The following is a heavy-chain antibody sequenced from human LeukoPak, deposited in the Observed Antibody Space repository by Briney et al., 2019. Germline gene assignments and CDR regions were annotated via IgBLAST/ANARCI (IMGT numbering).Heavy chain of an antibody. J-gene: IGHJ4*02. CDR1: GFSLSTNGMC. Sequence: ESGPALVKPTQTLTLTCTFSGFSLSTNGMCVSWIRQPPGKALEWVARIDWDDDKYFRTSLETRLTISEDTSKNQVVLTMTNMDPVDTATYYCARGRGYFYDSSGYYTFDYWGQGTLVTVSS. CDR3: ARGRGYFYDSSGYYTFDY. V-gene: IGHV2-70*11. D-gene: IGHD3-22*01. CDR2: IDWDDDK.